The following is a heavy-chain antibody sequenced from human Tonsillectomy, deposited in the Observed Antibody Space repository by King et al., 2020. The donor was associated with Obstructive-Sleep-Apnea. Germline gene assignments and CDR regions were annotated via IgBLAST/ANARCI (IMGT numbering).Heavy chain of an antibody. J-gene: IGHJ4*02. CDR2: IDPSDSYT. Sequence: VQLVESGAEVKKPGESLRISCKGSGYSFTSYWITWVRQMPGKGLEWMGRIDPSDSYTNYSPSFQGHVTISADKSISTAYLQWSSLKASDTAMYYCARRNTYCGGDCLDYGGQGPLVTVPS. CDR1: GYSFTSYW. CDR3: ARRNTYCGGDCLDY. V-gene: IGHV5-10-1*03. D-gene: IGHD2-21*02.